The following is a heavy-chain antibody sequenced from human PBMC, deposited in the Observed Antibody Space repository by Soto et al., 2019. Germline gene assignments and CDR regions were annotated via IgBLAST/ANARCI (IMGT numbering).Heavy chain of an antibody. CDR2: ISYDGSNK. CDR3: AKDQITMVRGPWAFDI. D-gene: IGHD3-10*01. J-gene: IGHJ3*02. Sequence: GGSLRLSCAASGFTFSSYGMHWVRQAPGKGLEWVAVISYDGSNKYYADSVKGRFTISRDNSKNTLYLQMNSLRAEDTAVYYCAKDQITMVRGPWAFDIWGQGTMVTVSS. V-gene: IGHV3-30*18. CDR1: GFTFSSYG.